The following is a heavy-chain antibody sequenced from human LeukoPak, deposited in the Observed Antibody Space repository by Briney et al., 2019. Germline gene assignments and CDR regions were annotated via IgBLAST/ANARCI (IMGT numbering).Heavy chain of an antibody. D-gene: IGHD1-7*01. Sequence: GASVKVSCKASGGTFSSYAISWVRQAPGQGLEWMGRIIPILGIANYAQKFQGRVTITADKSTSTAYMELSSLRSEDTAVYYCARDNWNYTRDYYYYGMDVWGQGATVTVSS. CDR3: ARDNWNYTRDYYYYGMDV. V-gene: IGHV1-69*04. CDR1: GGTFSSYA. CDR2: IIPILGIA. J-gene: IGHJ6*02.